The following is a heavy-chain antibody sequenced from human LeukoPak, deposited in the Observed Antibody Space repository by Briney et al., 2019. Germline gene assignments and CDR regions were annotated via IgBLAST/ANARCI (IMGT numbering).Heavy chain of an antibody. CDR2: FDPEDGET. CDR3: ATHNIAAADYFDY. Sequence: GASVKVSCKVSGYTLTELSMHWVRQAPGKGLERMGGFDPEDGETIYAQKFQGRVTMTEDTSTDTAYMELSSLRSEDTAVYYCATHNIAAADYFDYWGQGTLVTVSS. CDR1: GYTLTELS. J-gene: IGHJ4*02. D-gene: IGHD6-13*01. V-gene: IGHV1-24*01.